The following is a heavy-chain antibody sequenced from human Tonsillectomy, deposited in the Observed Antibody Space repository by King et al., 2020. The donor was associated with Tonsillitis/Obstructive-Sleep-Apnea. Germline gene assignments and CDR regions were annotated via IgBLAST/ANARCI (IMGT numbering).Heavy chain of an antibody. CDR2: ISWNSDNI. J-gene: IGHJ3*02. V-gene: IGHV3-9*01. CDR1: GFTFDDYA. Sequence: VQLVESGGGLVQPGRSLRLSCAAAGFTFDDYAMHWVRQAPGKGLEWVSGISWNSDNIGYADSLKGRFTISRDNAKNSLYLQMNSLRAEDTALYYCAKGLYSANKAYAFDIWGQGTMVTVSS. D-gene: IGHD4/OR15-4a*01. CDR3: AKGLYSANKAYAFDI.